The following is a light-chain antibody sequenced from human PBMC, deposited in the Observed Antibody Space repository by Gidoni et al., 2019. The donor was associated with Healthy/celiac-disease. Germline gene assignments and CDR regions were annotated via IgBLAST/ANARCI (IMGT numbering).Light chain of an antibody. J-gene: IGKJ5*01. V-gene: IGKV1-39*01. Sequence: DIQMTQSPSSRSASLGDRVTITCRASQSISSYLNWYQQKPGKALKILIYAASSLQSGVPSRFSGSVSGTDFTLTISSLQPVYFATYYCQLSYSTPSITFGQETRLEIK. CDR3: QLSYSTPSIT. CDR2: AAS. CDR1: QSISSY.